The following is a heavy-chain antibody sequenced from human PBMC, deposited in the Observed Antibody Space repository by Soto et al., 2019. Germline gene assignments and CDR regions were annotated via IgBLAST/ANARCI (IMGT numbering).Heavy chain of an antibody. D-gene: IGHD1-26*01. CDR3: ARERVIVGATSHYYYGMDV. V-gene: IGHV3-21*01. CDR1: GFTFSSYS. J-gene: IGHJ6*02. Sequence: EVQLVESGGGLVKPGGSLRLSCAASGFTFSSYSMNGVRQAPGKGLEWVSSISSSSSYIYYADSVKGRFTISRDNAKNSLYLQMNSLRAEDTAVYYCARERVIVGATSHYYYGMDVWGQGTTVTVSS. CDR2: ISSSSSYI.